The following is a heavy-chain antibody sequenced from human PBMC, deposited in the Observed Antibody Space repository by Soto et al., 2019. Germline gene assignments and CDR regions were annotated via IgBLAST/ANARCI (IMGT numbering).Heavy chain of an antibody. V-gene: IGHV5-51*01. CDR3: AGLFRSRWGFGDY. J-gene: IGHJ4*02. D-gene: IGHD2-21*01. CDR2: IYPGDSDT. CDR1: GYSFTSYW. Sequence: GESLKISCKGSGYSFTSYWIGWVRQMPGKGLEWMGIIYPGDSDTRYSPSFQGQVTISADKFNSTAYLQWSSLKASDTSMYYCAGLFRSRWGFGDYWGQGTLVTVSS.